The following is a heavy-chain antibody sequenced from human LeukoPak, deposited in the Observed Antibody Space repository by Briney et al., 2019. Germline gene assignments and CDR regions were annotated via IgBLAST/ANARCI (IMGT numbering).Heavy chain of an antibody. V-gene: IGHV3-23*01. CDR2: ITNSGGST. D-gene: IGHD3-10*01. CDR3: ARDRAPPTSWYFDL. CDR1: GFTFSSYA. Sequence: GGSLRLSCAASGFTFSSYAMNWVRQAPGKGLEWVSTITNSGGSTYYADSVKGRFTISRDNSKITLYLQMNSLRAEDSAVYYCARDRAPPTSWYFDLWGRGTLVTVSS. J-gene: IGHJ2*01.